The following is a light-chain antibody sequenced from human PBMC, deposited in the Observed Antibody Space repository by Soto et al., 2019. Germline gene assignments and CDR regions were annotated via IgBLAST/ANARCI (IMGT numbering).Light chain of an antibody. CDR1: QAVSSY. Sequence: EIVMTQSPAALSVSLGERVSLTCRASQAVSSYLAWYQQTPGQAPRLLISDASTRATDIPDRFSGSGSGTDFTLTIRSLQSSDLAVYYCLQYSTWPPLYTFGQGTKLEIK. V-gene: IGKV3-15*01. CDR2: DAS. CDR3: LQYSTWPPLYT. J-gene: IGKJ2*01.